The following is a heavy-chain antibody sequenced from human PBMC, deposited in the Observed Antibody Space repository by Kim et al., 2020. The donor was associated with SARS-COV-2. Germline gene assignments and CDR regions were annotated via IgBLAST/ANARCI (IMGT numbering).Heavy chain of an antibody. V-gene: IGHV4-59*09. CDR3: ARGSSSLIYYYYYMDV. J-gene: IGHJ6*03. Sequence: LKSRVTISVDTSKNQFSLKLSSVTAADTAVYYCARGSSSLIYYYYYMDVWGKGTTVTVSS. D-gene: IGHD6-13*01.